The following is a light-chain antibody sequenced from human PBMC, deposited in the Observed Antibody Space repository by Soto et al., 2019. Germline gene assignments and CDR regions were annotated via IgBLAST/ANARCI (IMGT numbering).Light chain of an antibody. V-gene: IGLV2-14*01. CDR2: EVS. Sequence: VLTQPASVSGSPGQSITISCTGTSSDIGGSNYVSWYQQHPGKAPKFMIYEVSNRPSGVSDRFSGSKSGNTASLTISGLQAEDEADYFCSSYTSSSTHVIFGGGTKLTVL. J-gene: IGLJ2*01. CDR3: SSYTSSSTHVI. CDR1: SSDIGGSNY.